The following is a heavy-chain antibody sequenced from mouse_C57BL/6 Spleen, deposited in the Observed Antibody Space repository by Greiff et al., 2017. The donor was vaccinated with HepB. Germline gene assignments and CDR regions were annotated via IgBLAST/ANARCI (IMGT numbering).Heavy chain of an antibody. V-gene: IGHV3-6*01. Sequence: DVKLVESGPGLVKPSQSLSLTCSVTGYSITSGYYWNWIRQFPGNKLEWMGYISYDGSNNYNPSLKNRISITRDTSKNQFVLKLNSVTTEDTATYYCARDDYDGSWFAYWGQGTLVTVSA. CDR3: ARDDYDGSWFAY. CDR2: ISYDGSN. D-gene: IGHD2-4*01. CDR1: GYSITSGYY. J-gene: IGHJ3*01.